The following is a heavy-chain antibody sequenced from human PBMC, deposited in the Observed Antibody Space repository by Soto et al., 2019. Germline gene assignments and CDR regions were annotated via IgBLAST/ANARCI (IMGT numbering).Heavy chain of an antibody. D-gene: IGHD1-26*01. Sequence: PGESLKISCKGSPYSFTNSWISWVRQMPGKGLEWMGRIDPRDSYTTYSPSFRGHVTISVDKSISTAYLQWSSLKASDTAVYYCARPSRGGSSDFWGQGTLVTVSS. V-gene: IGHV5-10-1*01. CDR3: ARPSRGGSSDF. CDR1: PYSFTNSW. J-gene: IGHJ4*02. CDR2: IDPRDSYT.